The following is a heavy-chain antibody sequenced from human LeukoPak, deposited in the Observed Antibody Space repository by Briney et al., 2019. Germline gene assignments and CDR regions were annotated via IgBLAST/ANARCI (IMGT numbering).Heavy chain of an antibody. CDR2: ISGSDDGT. Sequence: QPGGSLRLSCAASGFTFSTYAMSWVRQIPGKGLEWVSAISGSDDGTYYADSVKGRFTISRDNSKNTLYLQMNSLRAEDTAVYYCAKEDHYDSSGYPYDYWGQGTLVTVSS. CDR1: GFTFSTYA. J-gene: IGHJ4*02. D-gene: IGHD3-22*01. CDR3: AKEDHYDSSGYPYDY. V-gene: IGHV3-23*01.